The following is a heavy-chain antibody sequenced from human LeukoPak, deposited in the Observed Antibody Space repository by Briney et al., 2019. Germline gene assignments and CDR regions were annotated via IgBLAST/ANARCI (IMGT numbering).Heavy chain of an antibody. CDR2: INAGNGNT. Sequence: ASVKVSCKASGYTFTTYPIHWVRQAPGQRLEWMGWINAGNGNTKYSQKFQGRVTITRDSSASTAYMELSSLRSEDTAVCYCAKDASGSHHDYWGQGTLVTVSS. D-gene: IGHD3-10*01. J-gene: IGHJ4*02. V-gene: IGHV1-3*01. CDR1: GYTFTTYP. CDR3: AKDASGSHHDY.